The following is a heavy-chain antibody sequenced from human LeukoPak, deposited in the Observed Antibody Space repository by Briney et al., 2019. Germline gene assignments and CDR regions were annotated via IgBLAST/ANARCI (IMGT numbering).Heavy chain of an antibody. V-gene: IGHV3-7*01. D-gene: IGHD3-10*01. CDR1: GFTFSQYW. J-gene: IGHJ6*03. Sequence: GGSLRLSCAASGFTFSQYWMSWVRQAPGKGREGVANIKHDGSEKQDGREKNYVDSVQGRFTISIVNAKNSLYLQMNSLRAEHTAVYYGARSGRGVDSFYFYMDVWGKGTTVTVSS. CDR3: ARSGRGVDSFYFYMDV. CDR2: IKHDGSEKQDGREK.